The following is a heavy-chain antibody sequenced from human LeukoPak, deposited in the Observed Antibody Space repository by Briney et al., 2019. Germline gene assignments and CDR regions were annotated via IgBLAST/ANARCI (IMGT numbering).Heavy chain of an antibody. J-gene: IGHJ6*03. Sequence: PSETLSLTCTVSGGSISSSSYYWGWIRQPPGKGPEWIGSIYYTGSTYYNPSLKSRVTISVDTSKNRFSLKLSPVTAADTAVYYCARICSSSSCYMDVWGKGTTVTISS. CDR3: ARICSSSSCYMDV. CDR1: GGSISSSSYY. V-gene: IGHV4-39*01. CDR2: IYYTGST. D-gene: IGHD2-2*01.